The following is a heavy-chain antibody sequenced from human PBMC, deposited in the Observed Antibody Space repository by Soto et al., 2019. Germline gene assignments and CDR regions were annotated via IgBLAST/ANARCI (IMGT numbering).Heavy chain of an antibody. CDR2: IIPIFGTA. D-gene: IGHD2-15*01. CDR3: ARDVDGGSNWFDP. V-gene: IGHV1-69*13. J-gene: IGHJ5*02. Sequence: SVKVSCKASGVTFSSYAISWVRQAPGQGLEWMGGIIPIFGTANYAQKFQGRVTITADESTSTAYMELSSLRSEDTAVYYCARDVDGGSNWFDPWGQGTLVTVSS. CDR1: GVTFSSYA.